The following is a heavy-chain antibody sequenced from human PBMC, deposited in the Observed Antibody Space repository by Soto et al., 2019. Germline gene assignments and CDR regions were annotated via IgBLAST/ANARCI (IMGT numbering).Heavy chain of an antibody. V-gene: IGHV3-23*01. CDR1: GITISNYP. CDR3: VKDEGGYPSTAPH. Sequence: EVQLLESGGGLVQPGGSLRLSCAASGITISNYPMSWVRQAPGKGLDWVSGISGSGDRTYYADSAKGRFTISKDISQTSLSLQLDNLGVEDTAVYFCVKDEGGYPSTAPHWGQGTLVTVSS. D-gene: IGHD3-22*01. CDR2: ISGSGDRT. J-gene: IGHJ1*01.